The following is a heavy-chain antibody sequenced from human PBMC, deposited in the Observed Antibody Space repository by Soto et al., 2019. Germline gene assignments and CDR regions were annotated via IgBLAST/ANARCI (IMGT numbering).Heavy chain of an antibody. Sequence: QVQLQESCPGLVKPSGTLSLTCDVSGGSISSSNWWSWVRQSPGKGLKWIGEIYHSGNANYDPSLRSRLTISVDKSKNQFSLKLTSVTASDTAVYYCARLRRTPNDAFDIWGPGTMVTVSS. J-gene: IGHJ3*02. V-gene: IGHV4-4*02. CDR3: ARLRRTPNDAFDI. CDR2: IYHSGNA. CDR1: GGSISSSNW.